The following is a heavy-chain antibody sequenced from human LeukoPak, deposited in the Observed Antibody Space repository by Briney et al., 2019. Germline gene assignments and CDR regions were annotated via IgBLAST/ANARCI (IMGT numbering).Heavy chain of an antibody. Sequence: GGSLRLSCAASGFTFSSYWMHWVRQAPGKGLVWVSRINIAGSSTIYADSVKGRFTISRDNAKNTLYLQMNSLRAEDTAVYYCARGGMANAPREHYYGLDVWGQGTTVTVSS. D-gene: IGHD5-24*01. CDR2: INIAGSST. CDR3: ARGGMANAPREHYYGLDV. CDR1: GFTFSSYW. V-gene: IGHV3-74*01. J-gene: IGHJ6*02.